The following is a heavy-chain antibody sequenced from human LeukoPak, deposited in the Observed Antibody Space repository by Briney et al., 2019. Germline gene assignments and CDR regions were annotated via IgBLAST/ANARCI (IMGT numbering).Heavy chain of an antibody. CDR3: ARLVGWFGELSFDY. CDR2: ISAYNSNT. J-gene: IGHJ4*02. V-gene: IGHV1-18*01. Sequence: ASVKVSCKASGHTFTSYGISWVRQAPGQGLEWMGWISAYNSNTNYAQKLQGRVTMTTDTSTSTAYMELRSLRSDDTAVYYCARLVGWFGELSFDYWGQGTLVTVSS. CDR1: GHTFTSYG. D-gene: IGHD3-10*01.